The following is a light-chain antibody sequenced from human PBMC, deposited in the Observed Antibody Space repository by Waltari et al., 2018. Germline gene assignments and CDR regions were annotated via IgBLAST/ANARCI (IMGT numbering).Light chain of an antibody. CDR3: SSQSSNAVVL. J-gene: IGLJ2*01. V-gene: IGLV2-14*01. Sequence: QSALTQPAPVSGSPGQSVTLFCAGTSNYVCCYNSVSWYQENPGQAPRVIIYDVSDRPSGVSDRFSGSKSGNTASLTISGLQAEDEADYYCSSQSSNAVVLFGGGTKLTVL. CDR1: SNYVCCYNS. CDR2: DVS.